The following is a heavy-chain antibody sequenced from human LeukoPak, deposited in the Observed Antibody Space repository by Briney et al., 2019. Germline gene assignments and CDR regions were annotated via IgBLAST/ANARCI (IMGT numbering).Heavy chain of an antibody. Sequence: PSETLSLTCTVSGDSINSSLYYWGWLRQPPGKGLEWIGTVHYTGRPFYNPSLKSRVTISVDMSKNHFSLKLNSVTAADTAVYYGATEWTDGEYVDYWGQGTLVTVSS. CDR2: VHYTGRP. CDR3: ATEWTDGEYVDY. D-gene: IGHD4-17*01. V-gene: IGHV4-39*07. J-gene: IGHJ4*02. CDR1: GDSINSSLYY.